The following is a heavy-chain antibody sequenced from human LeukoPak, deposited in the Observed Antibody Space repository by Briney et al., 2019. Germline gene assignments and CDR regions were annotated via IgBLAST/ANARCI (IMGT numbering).Heavy chain of an antibody. D-gene: IGHD6-13*01. CDR3: ASGSAGEVDY. J-gene: IGHJ4*02. CDR1: GGSISSGDYY. CDR2: IYYSGST. Sequence: PSQTLSLTCTVSGGSISSGDYYWRWIRQHRGKGLEWIGYIYYSGSTYYNPSLKSRVTISVDTSKNQFSLKLSSVTAADTAVYYCASGSAGEVDYWGQGTLVTVSS. V-gene: IGHV4-30-4*08.